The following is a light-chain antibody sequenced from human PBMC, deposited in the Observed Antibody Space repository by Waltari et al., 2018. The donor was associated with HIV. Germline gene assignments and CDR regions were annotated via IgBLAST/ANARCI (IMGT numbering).Light chain of an antibody. CDR3: SSYADKNGFYVV. J-gene: IGLJ2*01. V-gene: IGLV2-8*01. CDR2: EVT. CDR1: NSDIGGYNY. Sequence: QSALTQPPSASGSPGQSVTISCTGTNSDIGGYNYASWYQQPPGKAPKLVISEVTKRPSGVPLRFSGSKSGTTASLTVSGLQAEDEADYYCSSYADKNGFYVVFGGGTKLTVL.